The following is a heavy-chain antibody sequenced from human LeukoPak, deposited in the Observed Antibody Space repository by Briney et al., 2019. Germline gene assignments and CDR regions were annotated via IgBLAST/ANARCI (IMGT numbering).Heavy chain of an antibody. CDR1: GFTFSSYW. CDR2: IKQDGSDK. D-gene: IGHD6-13*01. Sequence: GGSLRLSCVASGFTFSSYWMSWVRQAPGKGLEWVANIKQDGSDKYYVDSVKGRFTISRDNAKNSLYLQMNSLRAEDRAVYYCASGQKLGFWGQGTLVTVSS. J-gene: IGHJ4*02. CDR3: ASGQKLGF. V-gene: IGHV3-7*01.